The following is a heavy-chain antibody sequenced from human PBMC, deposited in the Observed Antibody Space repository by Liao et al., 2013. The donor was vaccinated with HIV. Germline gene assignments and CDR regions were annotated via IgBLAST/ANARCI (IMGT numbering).Heavy chain of an antibody. CDR3: ASERAAAVAEYVQH. J-gene: IGHJ1*01. CDR1: GGSIGSYS. Sequence: QVQLQQWGAGLLKPSETLSLTCSVSGGSIGSYSWSWIRQPAGKGLEWIGRIYTTGGTNYNPSLKSRITISVDTPKNQFSLKLNSVTAADTAVYYCASERAAAVAEYVQHWGQGTLVTVSS. D-gene: IGHD6-13*01. V-gene: IGHV4-59*10. CDR2: IYTTGGT.